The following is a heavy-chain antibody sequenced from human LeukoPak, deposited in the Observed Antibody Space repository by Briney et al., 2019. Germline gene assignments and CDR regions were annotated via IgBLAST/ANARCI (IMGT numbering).Heavy chain of an antibody. CDR3: ATSRRLRSMYYYYGMDV. D-gene: IGHD5-12*01. V-gene: IGHV1-24*01. CDR1: GYTLTELS. J-gene: IGHJ6*02. CDR2: FDPEDGET. Sequence: ASVKVSCKVSGYTLTELSMHWVRQAPGKGLEWMGGFDPEDGETIYAQKFQGRVTMTEDTSTDTAYMELSSLRSEDTAVYYCATSRRLRSMYYYYGMDVWGQGTTVTVSS.